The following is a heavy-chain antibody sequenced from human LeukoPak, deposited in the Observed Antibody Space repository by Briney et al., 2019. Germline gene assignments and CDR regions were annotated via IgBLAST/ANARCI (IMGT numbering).Heavy chain of an antibody. J-gene: IGHJ3*02. D-gene: IGHD6-6*01. CDR2: IYRRGDT. CDR1: GFTFSGYA. CDR3: AKVYSARTYAFDM. V-gene: IGHV3-53*01. Sequence: GGSLRLSCAASGFTFSGYAMHWVRQAPGKGLEWVSVIYRRGDTDYADSVKGRFSVSRDSYGNTLYLQMNSLRGEDTAVYYCAKVYSARTYAFDMWGQGTVVSVSA.